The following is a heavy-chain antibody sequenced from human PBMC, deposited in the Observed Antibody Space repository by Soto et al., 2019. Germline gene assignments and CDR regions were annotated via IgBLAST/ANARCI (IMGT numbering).Heavy chain of an antibody. D-gene: IGHD3-10*01. CDR3: TLGSGSYYPDY. Sequence: ASVKVSCKASGGTFSSYTISWVRQAPGQGLEWMGRIIPILGIANYAQKFQGRVTITADKSTSTAYMELSSLRFEDTAVYYCTLGSGSYYPDYWGQGTLVTVSS. CDR1: GGTFSSYT. CDR2: IIPILGIA. V-gene: IGHV1-69*02. J-gene: IGHJ4*02.